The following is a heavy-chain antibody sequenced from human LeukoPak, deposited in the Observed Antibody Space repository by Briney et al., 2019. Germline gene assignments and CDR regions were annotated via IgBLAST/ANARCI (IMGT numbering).Heavy chain of an antibody. D-gene: IGHD6-19*01. CDR1: GYTFTGYY. CDR2: INPNSGGT. J-gene: IGHJ1*01. V-gene: IGHV1-2*06. Sequence: ASVKVSCKASGYTFTGYYMHWVRQAPGQGLEWMGRINPNSGGTNYAQKFQGRVTMTRDTSISTAYMELSRLRSDDTAVYYCARAPLRIAVASLHNSVYFQHWGQGTLVTVSS. CDR3: ARAPLRIAVASLHNSVYFQH.